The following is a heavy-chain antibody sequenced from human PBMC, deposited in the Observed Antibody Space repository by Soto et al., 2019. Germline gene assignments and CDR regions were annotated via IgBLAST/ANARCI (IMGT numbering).Heavy chain of an antibody. D-gene: IGHD3-22*01. CDR3: ARQIYDSDTGPNFQYYFDS. CDR1: GYTFTSSW. Sequence: GESLKISCKASGYTFTSSWIGWVRQMPGKGLEWMGIIYPRDSDTRYSPSFQGQVTISADKSNSIAYLQWSSLRASDTAMYYCARQIYDSDTGPNFQYYFDSWGQGTPVTVSS. CDR2: IYPRDSDT. V-gene: IGHV5-51*01. J-gene: IGHJ4*02.